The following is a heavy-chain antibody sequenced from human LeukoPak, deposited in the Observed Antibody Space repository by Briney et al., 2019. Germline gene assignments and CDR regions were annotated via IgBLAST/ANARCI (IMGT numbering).Heavy chain of an antibody. D-gene: IGHD1-1*01. Sequence: AASMKVSCKASGGTFSSYAISWLRQAPGQGLEWMGRIIPIFGTANYAQKFQGRVTITTDESTSTAYMELSSLRSEDTAVYYCARVSVQLGFDPWGQGTLVTVSS. CDR1: GGTFSSYA. CDR3: ARVSVQLGFDP. CDR2: IIPIFGTA. V-gene: IGHV1-69*05. J-gene: IGHJ5*02.